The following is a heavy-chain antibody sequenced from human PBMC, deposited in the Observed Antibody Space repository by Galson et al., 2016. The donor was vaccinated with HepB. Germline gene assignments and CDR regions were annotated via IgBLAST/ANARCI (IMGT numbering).Heavy chain of an antibody. CDR2: IDWSGENT. CDR1: GFTFDNYA. J-gene: IGHJ6*04. D-gene: IGHD7-27*01. Sequence: SPRLSCAASGFTFDNYALNWVRQTPGKGLEWVAGIDWSGENTGYADSVKGRFTISRDNAWNSLYLQMNSLRVDDTALYYCARAWGHGTPTSYFFGMDVWGKGTTVTVSS. V-gene: IGHV3-20*04. CDR3: ARAWGHGTPTSYFFGMDV.